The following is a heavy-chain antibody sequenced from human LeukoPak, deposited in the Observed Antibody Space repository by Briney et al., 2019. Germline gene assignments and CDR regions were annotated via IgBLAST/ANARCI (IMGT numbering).Heavy chain of an antibody. Sequence: SETLSLTCAVSGGSISSNNWWGWVRQPPGKGLEWIGSIYYSGSTYYNPSLKSRVTISVDTSKNQFSLKLRSVTAADTAVYYCARHLGAWGQGTLVTVSS. D-gene: IGHD3-16*01. V-gene: IGHV4-39*01. CDR3: ARHLGA. CDR1: GGSISSNNW. CDR2: IYYSGST. J-gene: IGHJ4*02.